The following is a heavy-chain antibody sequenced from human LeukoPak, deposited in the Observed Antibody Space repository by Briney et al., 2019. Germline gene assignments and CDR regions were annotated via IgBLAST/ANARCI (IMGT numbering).Heavy chain of an antibody. D-gene: IGHD3-22*01. J-gene: IGHJ4*02. CDR3: AREPDSSGYSFDY. Sequence: GESLKISCKGSGYSFTSYWIGWVRQMPGKGLEWMGIIYPGDSDTRYSPSFQGQVTISAGKSISTAYLQWSSLKASDTAMYYCAREPDSSGYSFDYWGQGTLVTASS. CDR2: IYPGDSDT. V-gene: IGHV5-51*01. CDR1: GYSFTSYW.